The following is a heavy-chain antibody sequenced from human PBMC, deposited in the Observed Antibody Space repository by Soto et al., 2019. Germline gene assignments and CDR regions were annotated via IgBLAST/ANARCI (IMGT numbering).Heavy chain of an antibody. CDR2: ISSSSSTI. CDR1: GFTFSSYS. D-gene: IGHD2-2*01. J-gene: IGHJ6*03. Sequence: GGSLRLSCAASGFTFSSYSMNWVRQAPGKGLEWVSYISSSSSTIYYADSVKGRFTISRDNAKNSLYLQMNSLRAEDTAVYYCARDHCSSTSCYFSYYYMDVWGKGTTVTVSS. CDR3: ARDHCSSTSCYFSYYYMDV. V-gene: IGHV3-48*01.